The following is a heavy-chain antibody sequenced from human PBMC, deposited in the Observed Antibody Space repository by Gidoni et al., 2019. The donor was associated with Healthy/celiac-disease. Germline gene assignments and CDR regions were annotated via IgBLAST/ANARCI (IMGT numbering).Heavy chain of an antibody. J-gene: IGHJ6*02. CDR1: GGSVSSGSYY. D-gene: IGHD3-22*01. V-gene: IGHV4-61*01. CDR3: ARGSRYDSSGYYRYYYYYGMDV. CDR2: IYYSGST. Sequence: QVQLQESGPGLVKPSETLSLTCTVSGGSVSSGSYYWRWIRQPPGKGLAWIGYIYYSGSTNYNPSLKSRFTISVDTSKNQFSLKLSSVTAADTAVYYCARGSRYDSSGYYRYYYYYGMDVWGQGTTVTVSS.